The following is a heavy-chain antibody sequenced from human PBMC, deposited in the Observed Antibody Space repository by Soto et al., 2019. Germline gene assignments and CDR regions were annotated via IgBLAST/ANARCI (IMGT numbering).Heavy chain of an antibody. CDR2: INHSGST. D-gene: IGHD6-13*01. V-gene: IGHV4-34*01. CDR3: ARGEGSWYYYYYGMDV. Sequence: PSETLSLTCAVYGGSCSGYDWSWIRQPPGKGLEWIGEINHSGSTNYNPSLKSRVTISVDTSKNQFSLKLSSVTAADTAVYYCARGEGSWYYYYYGMDVWGQGTTVTVSS. J-gene: IGHJ6*02. CDR1: GGSCSGYD.